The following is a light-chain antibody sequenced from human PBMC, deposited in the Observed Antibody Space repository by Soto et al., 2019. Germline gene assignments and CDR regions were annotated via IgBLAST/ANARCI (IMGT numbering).Light chain of an antibody. V-gene: IGKV1-39*01. CDR1: QTISTY. J-gene: IGKJ1*01. CDR2: ASS. Sequence: IQMTQSPSSLSASVGDRVTITCRASQTISTYLNWYQQKPGKAPKLLIYASSSLQSGVPSRFSGSGSGTDITLTITSLQPEDFATYIRQQSYGMPWTFGQGTKVEV. CDR3: QQSYGMPWT.